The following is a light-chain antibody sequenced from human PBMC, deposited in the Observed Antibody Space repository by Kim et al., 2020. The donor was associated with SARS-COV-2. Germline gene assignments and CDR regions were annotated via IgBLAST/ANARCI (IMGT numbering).Light chain of an antibody. V-gene: IGKV1-27*01. Sequence: DIQMTQSPSSLSASVGDRVTITCRATQGISNYLAWYQHKPGKVPKVLIYAASTLQSGVPSRFSGSGSGTDFTLTISGLQPEDVATYYYQKYNSALFTFGPGTKVDIK. CDR2: AAS. J-gene: IGKJ3*01. CDR1: QGISNY. CDR3: QKYNSALFT.